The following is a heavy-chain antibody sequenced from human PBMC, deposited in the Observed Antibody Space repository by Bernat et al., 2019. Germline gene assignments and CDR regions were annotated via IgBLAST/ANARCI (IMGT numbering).Heavy chain of an antibody. CDR2: IWYDGSNK. D-gene: IGHD2-15*01. Sequence: QVQLVESGGGVVQPGRSLRLSCAASGFTFSSYGMHWVRQAPGKGLEWVAVIWYDGSNKYYADSVKGRFTISRDNSKNTLYLQMNSLRAEDPAVYYCARGPIVDYGMDVWGQGTTVTVSS. J-gene: IGHJ6*02. CDR1: GFTFSSYG. V-gene: IGHV3-33*01. CDR3: ARGPIVDYGMDV.